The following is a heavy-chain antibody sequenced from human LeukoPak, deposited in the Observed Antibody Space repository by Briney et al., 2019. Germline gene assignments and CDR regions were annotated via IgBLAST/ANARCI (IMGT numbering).Heavy chain of an antibody. CDR3: VQSTDQYFYGMDV. CDR1: DRLFSRYL. D-gene: IGHD4/OR15-4a*01. Sequence: QSSETVSLMCGVSDRLFSRYLWPWLRQPPGKGLEWVGEINHSGSPNYNPSLKSRVTISVDISKNVFSLKLTSVTAADTAVYYWVQSTDQYFYGMDVWGQGTSVTVSS. V-gene: IGHV4-34*01. J-gene: IGHJ6*02. CDR2: INHSGSP.